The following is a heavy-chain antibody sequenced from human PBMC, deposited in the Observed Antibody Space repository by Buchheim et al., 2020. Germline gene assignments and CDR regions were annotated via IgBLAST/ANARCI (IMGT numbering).Heavy chain of an antibody. CDR1: GGSISSYY. Sequence: QVQLQESGPGLVKPSETPSLTCTVSGGSISSYYWSWIRQPPGKGLEWIGYIYYSWSTNYNPSLKSRVTISVDTSKNQFSLKLSSVTAADTAVYYCARQNEDYYDSSGFFSLTHAFDIWGQGT. CDR3: ARQNEDYYDSSGFFSLTHAFDI. D-gene: IGHD3-22*01. CDR2: IYYSWST. J-gene: IGHJ3*02. V-gene: IGHV4-59*08.